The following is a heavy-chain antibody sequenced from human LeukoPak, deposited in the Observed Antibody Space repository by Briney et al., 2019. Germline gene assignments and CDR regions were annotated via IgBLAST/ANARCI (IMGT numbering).Heavy chain of an antibody. CDR1: GFTFSSYA. CDR2: ISGSGGST. CDR3: AKDKRGVVTAMRIYFDY. V-gene: IGHV3-23*01. D-gene: IGHD2-21*02. Sequence: GGSLRLSCAASGFTFSSYAMSWVRQAPGKGLEWVSAISGSGGSTYYADSVKGRFTISRDNPKNTLYLQMNSLRAEDTAVYYCAKDKRGVVTAMRIYFDYWGQGTLVTVSS. J-gene: IGHJ4*02.